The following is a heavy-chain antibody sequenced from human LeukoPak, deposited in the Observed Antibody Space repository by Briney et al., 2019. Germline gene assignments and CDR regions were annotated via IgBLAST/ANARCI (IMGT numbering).Heavy chain of an antibody. CDR1: GFTFSSYW. CDR2: IKLDGSEK. CDR3: ARINSKSYYFDY. J-gene: IGHJ4*02. Sequence: PGGSLRLSCAASGFTFSSYWMNWVRQAPGKGLEWVANIKLDGSEKYYVDSVKGRFAISRDSAKNSLYLQMNSLRAEDTAGYYCARINSKSYYFDYWGQGTLVTVSS. V-gene: IGHV3-7*01. D-gene: IGHD2/OR15-2a*01.